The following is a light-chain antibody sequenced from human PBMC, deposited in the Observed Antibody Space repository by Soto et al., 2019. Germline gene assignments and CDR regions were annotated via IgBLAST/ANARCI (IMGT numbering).Light chain of an antibody. CDR3: CSLTSSPSWV. V-gene: IGLV2-14*01. Sequence: QSALTQTASVSGSPGQSITISCTGTNSDIGAYNFVSWYQQHPGKAPKLIIHEVDNRPSGISHRFSGSKSGNRASLTISGLQAEDEADYYCCSLTSSPSWVFGGGTKLTVL. CDR1: NSDIGAYNF. CDR2: EVD. J-gene: IGLJ3*02.